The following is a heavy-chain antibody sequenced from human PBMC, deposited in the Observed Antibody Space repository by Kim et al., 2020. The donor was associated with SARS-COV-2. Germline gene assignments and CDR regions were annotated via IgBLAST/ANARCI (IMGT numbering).Heavy chain of an antibody. J-gene: IGHJ4*02. CDR3: ARRGDGHNRFDS. V-gene: IGHV4-4*09. Sequence: YNPSLKSRVSILVDTSNKQFSLKLSSVTAADTAVYYCARRGDGHNRFDSWGQGTLVTVSS.